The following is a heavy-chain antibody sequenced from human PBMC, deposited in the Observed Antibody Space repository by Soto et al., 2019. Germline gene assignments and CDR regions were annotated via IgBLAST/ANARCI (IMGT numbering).Heavy chain of an antibody. Sequence: SETLSLTCTVSGGSISSGGYYWSWIRQHPGKGLEWIGYIYYSGSTYYNPSLKSRVTISVDTSKNQFSLKLSSVTAADTAVYYCARATDTAGNKYYYYYGMDVWGQGTTVTVSS. CDR3: ARATDTAGNKYYYYYGMDV. J-gene: IGHJ6*02. CDR2: IYYSGST. V-gene: IGHV4-31*03. D-gene: IGHD5-18*01. CDR1: GGSISSGGYY.